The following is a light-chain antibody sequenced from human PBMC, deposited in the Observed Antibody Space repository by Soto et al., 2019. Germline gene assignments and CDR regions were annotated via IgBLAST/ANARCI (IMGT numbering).Light chain of an antibody. CDR2: GAS. V-gene: IGKV1-39*01. CDR3: QPSYSTPYT. J-gene: IGKJ2*01. Sequence: DIQMTQSPSSLSASVGDGVTITCRASQNISSYLNWYQQKPGKAPNVLIYGASNLQSGVPSRFSGSGSGTDFTLTISSLQPEDFATYYCQPSYSTPYTFGQGTKLDIK. CDR1: QNISSY.